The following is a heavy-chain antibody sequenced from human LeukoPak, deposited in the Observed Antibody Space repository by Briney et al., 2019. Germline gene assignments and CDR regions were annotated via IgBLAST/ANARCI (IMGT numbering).Heavy chain of an antibody. Sequence: GGSLRLSCVASGFTFSNSGIHWVRQAPGKGLEWVAVISYDEFYADSVKGRFSISRDNSRNTVYLHMNSLRPEDTAVYYCAKTPGFLEWSLSYYFDYWGQGTLVTVSS. D-gene: IGHD3-3*01. CDR3: AKTPGFLEWSLSYYFDY. V-gene: IGHV3-30*18. J-gene: IGHJ4*02. CDR1: GFTFSNSG. CDR2: ISYDE.